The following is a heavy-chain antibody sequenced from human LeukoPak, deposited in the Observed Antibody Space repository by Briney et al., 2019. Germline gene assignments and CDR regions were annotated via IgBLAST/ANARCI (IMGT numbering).Heavy chain of an antibody. CDR1: LFTLSTYW. Sequence: GGSLTLSRVPSLFTLSTYWMSGVRQAPRQGGEWVANINLEGCEQYYVHPAQGRLPISRDNAKNSLYLHMNRLRPHDTAVYSCARDCPTPPVAGPYYFDYWGQGTLVTVSS. V-gene: IGHV3-7*05. CDR3: ARDCPTPPVAGPYYFDY. D-gene: IGHD6-19*01. J-gene: IGHJ4*02. CDR2: INLEGCEQ.